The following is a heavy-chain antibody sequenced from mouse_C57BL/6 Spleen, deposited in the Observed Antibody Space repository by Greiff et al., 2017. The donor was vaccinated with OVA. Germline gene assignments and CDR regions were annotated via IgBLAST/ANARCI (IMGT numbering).Heavy chain of an antibody. D-gene: IGHD3-2*02. Sequence: VQLQQPGAELVKPGASVKLSCKASGYTFTSYWMHWVKQRPGRGLEWIGRIAPNSGGTKYNEKFKSKATLTVDKPSSTAYMQLSSRTSEDSAVYYCARGSAAWFAYWGQGTLVTVSA. J-gene: IGHJ3*01. V-gene: IGHV1-72*01. CDR1: GYTFTSYW. CDR3: ARGSAAWFAY. CDR2: IAPNSGGT.